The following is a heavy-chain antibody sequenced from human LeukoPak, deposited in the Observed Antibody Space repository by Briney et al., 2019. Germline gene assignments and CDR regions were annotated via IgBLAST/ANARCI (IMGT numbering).Heavy chain of an antibody. V-gene: IGHV3-7*01. CDR1: GFTFSNYW. CDR2: IKQDESKK. Sequence: GGSLRHSCAASGFTFSNYWMNWVRQAPGKGLEWVANIKQDESKKYYVDSVRGRFTISRDNAKNSLYLQMDSLRAEDTAVYYCARGYYFDSSGYYCDYWGQGTLVTVSS. J-gene: IGHJ4*02. CDR3: ARGYYFDSSGYYCDY. D-gene: IGHD3-22*01.